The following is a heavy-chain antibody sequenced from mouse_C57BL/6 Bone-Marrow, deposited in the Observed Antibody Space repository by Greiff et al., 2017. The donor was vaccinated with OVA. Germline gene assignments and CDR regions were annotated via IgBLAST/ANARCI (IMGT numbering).Heavy chain of an antibody. D-gene: IGHD1-1*01. V-gene: IGHV1-53*01. Sequence: QVQLKQPGTELVKPGASVKLSCKASGYTFTSYWMHWVKQRPGQGLEWIGNINPSNGGTNYNEKFKSKATLTVDKSSSTAYMQLSSLTSEDSAVGYCGRGGTTVGDWYFDVWGTGTTVAVSS. CDR1: GYTFTSYW. J-gene: IGHJ1*03. CDR2: INPSNGGT. CDR3: GRGGTTVGDWYFDV.